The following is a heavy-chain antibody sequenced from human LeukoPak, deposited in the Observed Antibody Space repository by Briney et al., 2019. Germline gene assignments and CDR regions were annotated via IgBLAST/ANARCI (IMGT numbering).Heavy chain of an antibody. CDR2: INPNSGGT. CDR1: GYTFTDYY. J-gene: IGHJ6*02. D-gene: IGHD3-9*01. V-gene: IGHV1-2*02. Sequence: ASVTVSFKASGYTFTDYYMHWVRQAPGQGLEWMGWINPNSGGTNYAQKFQGRVTMTRDTSISTPYMELSRLRSDDTAVYYCARVPYYDILTGYYLYYYYYGMDVWGQGTTVTVSS. CDR3: ARVPYYDILTGYYLYYYYYGMDV.